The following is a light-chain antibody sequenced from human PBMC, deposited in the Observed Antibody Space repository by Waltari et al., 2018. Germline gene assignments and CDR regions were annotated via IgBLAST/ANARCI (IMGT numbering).Light chain of an antibody. Sequence: QSVLTQPPSASGTPGQRVTISCSGSRSNIGSNYVYWYLQVPGTAPKLLIYRNNQRPSGVPDRFSGSKSGTSASLAISGLRSEDEVDYYCAAWDDSLSGRVFGGGTKVTVL. V-gene: IGLV1-47*01. J-gene: IGLJ3*02. CDR2: RNN. CDR3: AAWDDSLSGRV. CDR1: RSNIGSNY.